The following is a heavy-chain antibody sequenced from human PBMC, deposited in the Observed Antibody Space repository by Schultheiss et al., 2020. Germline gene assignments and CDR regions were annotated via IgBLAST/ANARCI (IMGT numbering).Heavy chain of an antibody. CDR1: GGSISSYY. Sequence: SATLSLTCTVSGGSISSYYWSWIRQPPGKGLEWIGYIYYSGSTNYNPSLKSRVTISLDTSENQFSLRLSSVTAADTAVYYCASARSGIAAAGTRGDYWGQGTLVIVS. J-gene: IGHJ4*02. V-gene: IGHV4-59*01. D-gene: IGHD6-13*01. CDR3: ASARSGIAAAGTRGDY. CDR2: IYYSGST.